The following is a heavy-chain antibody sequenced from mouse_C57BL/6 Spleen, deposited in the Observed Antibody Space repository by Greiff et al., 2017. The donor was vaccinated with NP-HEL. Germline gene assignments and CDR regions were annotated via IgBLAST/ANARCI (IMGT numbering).Heavy chain of an antibody. D-gene: IGHD2-3*01. J-gene: IGHJ4*01. CDR1: GYTFTSYW. V-gene: IGHV1-53*01. CDR2: INPSNGGT. CDR3: ARWGLYDGYYRSYYAMDY. Sequence: QVQLQQSGTELVKPGASVKLSCKASGYTFTSYWMHWVKQRPGQGLEWIGNINPSNGGTNYTEKFKSKATLTVDKSSSTDYMQLSSLTSEDSAVYDCARWGLYDGYYRSYYAMDYWGQGTSVTVSS.